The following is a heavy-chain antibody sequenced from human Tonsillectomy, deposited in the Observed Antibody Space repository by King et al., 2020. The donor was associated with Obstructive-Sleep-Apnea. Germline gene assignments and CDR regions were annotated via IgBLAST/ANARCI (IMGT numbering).Heavy chain of an antibody. CDR1: GFTFSSYA. CDR3: AGSPRSVYCSSTSCYAAAGTWYFDL. D-gene: IGHD2-2*01. J-gene: IGHJ2*01. V-gene: IGHV3-30*04. CDR2: ISYDGSNK. Sequence: QLVQSGGGVVQPGRSLRLSCAASGFTFSSYAMHWVRQAPGKGLEWVAVISYDGSNKYYADSVKGRFTISRDNSKNTLYLQMNSLRAEDTAVYYCAGSPRSVYCSSTSCYAAAGTWYFDLWGRGTLVTVSS.